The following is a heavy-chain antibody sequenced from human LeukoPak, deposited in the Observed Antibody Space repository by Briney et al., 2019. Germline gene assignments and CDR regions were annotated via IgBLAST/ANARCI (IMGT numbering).Heavy chain of an antibody. CDR2: ISGYNGNA. J-gene: IGHJ4*02. CDR3: ARGGQRFGELFDYFDY. Sequence: GASVKVSCKASGYSFNTYGISWVRQAPGQGLEWMGWISGYNGNANYAQKFQGRLTMTTDTSTSTAYMELRSLRPDDTAVYYCARGGQRFGELFDYFDYWGQGALVTVSS. D-gene: IGHD3-10*01. CDR1: GYSFNTYG. V-gene: IGHV1-18*01.